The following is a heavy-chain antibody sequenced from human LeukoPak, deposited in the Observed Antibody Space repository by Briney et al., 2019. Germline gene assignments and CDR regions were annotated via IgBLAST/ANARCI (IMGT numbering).Heavy chain of an antibody. J-gene: IGHJ5*02. D-gene: IGHD3-22*01. CDR3: ARHRSVVVIDWFDP. CDR2: INHSGST. CDR1: GGSFSGYY. Sequence: SETLSLTCAVYGGSFSGYYWSWIRQPPGKGLEWIGEINHSGSTNYNPSLKSRVTISVDTSKNQFSLKLSSVTAADTAVYYCARHRSVVVIDWFDPWGQGTLVTVSS. V-gene: IGHV4-34*01.